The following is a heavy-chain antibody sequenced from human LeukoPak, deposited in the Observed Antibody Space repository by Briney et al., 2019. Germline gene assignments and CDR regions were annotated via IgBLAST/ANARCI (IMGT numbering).Heavy chain of an antibody. CDR3: ARDRGYCSSTSCPTDAFDI. CDR1: GFTFSSYS. Sequence: GGSLRLSCAASGFTFSSYSMNWVRQAPGKGLEWVSSISSSSSYIYYADSVKGRFTISRDNAKNSLYLQTNSLRAEDTAVYYCARDRGYCSSTSCPTDAFDIWGQGTMVTVSS. J-gene: IGHJ3*02. V-gene: IGHV3-21*01. CDR2: ISSSSSYI. D-gene: IGHD2-2*01.